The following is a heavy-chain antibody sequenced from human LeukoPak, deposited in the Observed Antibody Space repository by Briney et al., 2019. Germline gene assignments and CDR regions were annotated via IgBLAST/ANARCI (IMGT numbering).Heavy chain of an antibody. Sequence: SETLSLTCTVSGGSISSYYWSWIRQPPGKGLEWIGYIYYSGSTNYNPSLKSRVTISVDTSKNQFSLKLSSVTAADTAVYYCARGGYYFDYWGQGTLVTVSS. J-gene: IGHJ4*02. CDR3: ARGGYYFDY. CDR2: IYYSGST. CDR1: GGSISSYY. D-gene: IGHD5-12*01. V-gene: IGHV4-59*01.